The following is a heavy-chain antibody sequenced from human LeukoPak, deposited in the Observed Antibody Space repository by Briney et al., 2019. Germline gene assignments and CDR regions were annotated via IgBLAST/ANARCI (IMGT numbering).Heavy chain of an antibody. CDR3: ATGGAGITIFGVVGYYYYGMDV. CDR2: FDPEDGET. CDR1: GYTLTELS. V-gene: IGHV1-24*01. J-gene: IGHJ6*02. Sequence: ASVKVSCKVSGYTLTELSMHWVRQAPGQGLEWMGGFDPEDGETIYAQKFQGRVTMTEDTSTDTAYMELSSLRSEDTAVYYCATGGAGITIFGVVGYYYYGMDVWGQGTTVTVSS. D-gene: IGHD3-3*01.